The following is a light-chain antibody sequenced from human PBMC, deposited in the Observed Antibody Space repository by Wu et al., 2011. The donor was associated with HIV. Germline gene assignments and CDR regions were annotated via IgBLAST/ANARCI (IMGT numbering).Light chain of an antibody. CDR1: QSLGANY. CDR2: QTS. Sequence: RVTLSCRASQSLGANYLAWYQQKPGQAPRLLIFQTSRRATDIPDRFSGSESGTDFTLTISRLEPGDFAVYYCQLYGTSQDTFGQGTKLEIK. J-gene: IGKJ2*01. CDR3: QLYGTSQDT. V-gene: IGKV3-20*01.